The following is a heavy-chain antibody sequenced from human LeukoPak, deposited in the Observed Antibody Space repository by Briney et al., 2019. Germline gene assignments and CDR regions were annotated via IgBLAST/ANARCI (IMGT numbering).Heavy chain of an antibody. D-gene: IGHD5-12*01. V-gene: IGHV3-23*01. Sequence: GGSLRLSCAASGFTFSSYAMTWVRQAPGKGLEWVSSISGSADGTYYADSVKGRFTISRDNSKNTLYLQMNRLRAEDTAIYYCARGFSGYDFKIDYWGQGTPVTVSS. CDR1: GFTFSSYA. CDR2: ISGSADGT. CDR3: ARGFSGYDFKIDY. J-gene: IGHJ4*02.